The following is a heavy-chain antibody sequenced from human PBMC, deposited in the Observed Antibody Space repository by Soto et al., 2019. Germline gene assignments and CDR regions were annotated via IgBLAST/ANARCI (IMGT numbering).Heavy chain of an antibody. CDR3: SRGILV. V-gene: IGHV4-31*03. CDR1: GGSINSGGYC. Sequence: QVQLQESGPGLVKPSQTLSLTCTVSGGSINSGGYCWSWIRQHPGKGLDWIGCISYGGSTSYNPSLKRRVTTSVDTSKNQFSLKLTSVTAPDTAVYYCSRGILVWGQGALITVSS. J-gene: IGHJ4*02. D-gene: IGHD5-18*01. CDR2: ISYGGST.